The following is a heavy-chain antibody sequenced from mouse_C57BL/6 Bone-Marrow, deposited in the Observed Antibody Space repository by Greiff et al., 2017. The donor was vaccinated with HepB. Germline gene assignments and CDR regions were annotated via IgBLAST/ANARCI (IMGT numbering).Heavy chain of an antibody. V-gene: IGHV1-5*01. D-gene: IGHD1-1*01. CDR1: GYTFTSYW. J-gene: IGHJ3*01. CDR2: IYPGNSDT. Sequence: EVQLQQSGTVLARPGASVKMSCKTSGYTFTSYWMHWVKQRPGQGLEWIGAIYPGNSDTSYNQKFKGKAKLTAVTSASTAYMELSSLTNEDSAVYYCTRWDMITTVVATPFAYWGQGTLVTVSA. CDR3: TRWDMITTVVATPFAY.